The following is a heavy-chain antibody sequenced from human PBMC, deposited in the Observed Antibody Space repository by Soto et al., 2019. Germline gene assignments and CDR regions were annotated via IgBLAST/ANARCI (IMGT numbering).Heavy chain of an antibody. CDR3: ARDGRFGEDSAWWFDL. J-gene: IGHJ2*01. CDR2: IWYDGSNK. Sequence: QVQLVESGGGVVQPGRSLRLSCAASGFSFNSYGMHWVRQAPGKGLEWVAIIWYDGSNKYYADSVKGRFTISRDNSKNMVSLQMDSLRAAATAVFYCARDGRFGEDSAWWFDLWGRGTLVSVSS. D-gene: IGHD3-10*01. CDR1: GFSFNSYG. V-gene: IGHV3-33*01.